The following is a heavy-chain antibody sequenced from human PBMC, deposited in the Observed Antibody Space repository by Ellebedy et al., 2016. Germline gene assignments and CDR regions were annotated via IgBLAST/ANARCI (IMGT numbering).Heavy chain of an antibody. V-gene: IGHV1-2*02. CDR1: GYTFTGYY. CDR3: ASFGSGPSTTVNYYGSGSSYLFQH. CDR2: INPNSGGT. Sequence: ASVKVSXXASGYTFTGYYMHWVRQAPGQGLEWMGWINPNSGGTNYAQKFQGRVTMTRDTSISTAYMELSRLRSDDTAVYYCASFGSGPSTTVNYYGSGSSYLFQHWGQGTLVTVSS. D-gene: IGHD3-10*01. J-gene: IGHJ1*01.